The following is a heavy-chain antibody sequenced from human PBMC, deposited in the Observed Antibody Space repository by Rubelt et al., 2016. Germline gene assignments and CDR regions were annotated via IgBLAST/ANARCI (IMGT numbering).Heavy chain of an antibody. D-gene: IGHD3-3*01. V-gene: IGHV4-34*01. CDR1: GGSFSGYY. Sequence: QVQLQQWGAGLLKPSETLSLTCAVYGGSFSGYYWSWIRQPPGKGLEWIGEINHSGSTNYNPSLKGRVTISVGTSKNQFSLKLSSVTAADTAVYYCARAYYDFWSGYFGWFDPWGQGTLVTVSS. CDR3: ARAYYDFWSGYFGWFDP. CDR2: INHSGST. J-gene: IGHJ5*02.